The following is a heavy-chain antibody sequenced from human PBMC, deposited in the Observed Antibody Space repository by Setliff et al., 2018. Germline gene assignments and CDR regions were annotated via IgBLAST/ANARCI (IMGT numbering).Heavy chain of an antibody. V-gene: IGHV1-69*05. CDR3: AREGVDTRSSTDYRYYMDV. Sequence: SVKVSCKASGGTFRSYGISWVRQAPGQGLEWMGGTIPSFGSTNYAQKFQDRVTIITDESTSTAYMELSSLRTEVTAVYYCAREGVDTRSSTDYRYYMDVWGKGTTVTVSS. D-gene: IGHD5-18*01. CDR2: TIPSFGST. CDR1: GGTFRSYG. J-gene: IGHJ6*03.